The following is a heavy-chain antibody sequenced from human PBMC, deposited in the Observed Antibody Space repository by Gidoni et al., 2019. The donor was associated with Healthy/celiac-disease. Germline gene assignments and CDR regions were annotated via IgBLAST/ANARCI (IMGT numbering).Heavy chain of an antibody. CDR2: INWNGCST. J-gene: IGHJ6*02. CDR1: GFTFDDAG. CDR3: AREGTTVTTGGRYYYYGMDV. Sequence: EVQLVESGGGVVRPGGSLRLPCAASGFTFDDAGLCWVRQAPGKGLEWVSDINWNGCSTGYAYSVKGRFTISRDKAKNSLDLQMNSLRAEDTALYYCAREGTTVTTGGRYYYYGMDVWGQGTTVTVSS. D-gene: IGHD4-17*01. V-gene: IGHV3-20*04.